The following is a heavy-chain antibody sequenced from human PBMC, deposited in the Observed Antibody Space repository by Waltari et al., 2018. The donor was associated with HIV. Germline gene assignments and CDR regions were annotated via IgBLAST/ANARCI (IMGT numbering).Heavy chain of an antibody. V-gene: IGHV3-9*01. CDR1: GFPFAAYA. CDR2: ISWNSVRI. Sequence: EVQLVESGGGLVRPGRSLRLHCAASGFPFAAYAMHWVRQAPGKGLEWVSSISWNSVRITYADSVRGRFTVSRDNAKNYLYLQMNSLRPDDTAFYYCARGPMYNWFDPWGQGSLVTVSS. J-gene: IGHJ5*02. CDR3: ARGPMYNWFDP. D-gene: IGHD3-10*01.